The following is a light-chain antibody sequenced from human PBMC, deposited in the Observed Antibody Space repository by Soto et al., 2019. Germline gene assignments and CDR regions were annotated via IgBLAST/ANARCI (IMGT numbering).Light chain of an antibody. Sequence: IVMTQSPDSLSVSLVERATINCKSSQSVLYSSNNKNYLAWYQQKPGQPPKLLIYWASTRESGVPDRFSGSGSGTDSTLTISSLQAEDVAVYYCQQYYSTPLTFGGGTKVDIK. V-gene: IGKV4-1*01. CDR2: WAS. CDR3: QQYYSTPLT. CDR1: QSVLYSSNNKNY. J-gene: IGKJ4*01.